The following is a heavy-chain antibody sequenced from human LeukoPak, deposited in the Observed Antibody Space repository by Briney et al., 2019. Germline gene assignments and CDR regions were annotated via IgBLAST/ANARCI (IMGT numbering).Heavy chain of an antibody. V-gene: IGHV3-30*04. CDR3: ARVDLAVAGTGSRAFDI. CDR1: GFTFSSYA. D-gene: IGHD6-19*01. J-gene: IGHJ3*02. CDR2: ITNDGRDK. Sequence: PGGSLRLSCAASGFTFSSYAMNWVRQAPGKGLEWVIVITNDGRDKYYADSVKGRLTISRDNSKSTLYLQMNSLSPEDTAVYYCARVDLAVAGTGSRAFDIWGQGTMVTVSS.